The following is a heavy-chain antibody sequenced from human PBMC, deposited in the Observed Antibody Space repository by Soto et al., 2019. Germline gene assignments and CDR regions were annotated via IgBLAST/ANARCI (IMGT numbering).Heavy chain of an antibody. J-gene: IGHJ6*02. CDR1: GFTFSSYA. Sequence: GGSLRLSCAASGFTFSSYAMSWVRQAPGKGLEWVSAISGSGGSTYYADSVKGRFTISRDNSKNTLYLQMNSLRAEDTAVYYCAQKLRFLEWLLYLSYGMDVWGQGTTVTVSS. CDR2: ISGSGGST. V-gene: IGHV3-23*01. CDR3: AQKLRFLEWLLYLSYGMDV. D-gene: IGHD3-3*01.